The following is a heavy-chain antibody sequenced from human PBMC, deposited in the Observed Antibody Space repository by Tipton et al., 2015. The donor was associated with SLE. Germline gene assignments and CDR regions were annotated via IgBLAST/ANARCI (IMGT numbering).Heavy chain of an antibody. CDR2: IYYSGST. V-gene: IGHV4-59*12. CDR3: ARSRITIFGVVTLFDY. Sequence: TLSLTCTVSGGAISGNYWSWIREPPGKGLEWVGYIYYSGSTYYNPSLKSRVTISVDTSKNQFSLKLSSVTAADTAVYYCARSRITIFGVVTLFDYWGQGTLVTVSS. J-gene: IGHJ4*02. CDR1: GGAISGNY. D-gene: IGHD3-3*01.